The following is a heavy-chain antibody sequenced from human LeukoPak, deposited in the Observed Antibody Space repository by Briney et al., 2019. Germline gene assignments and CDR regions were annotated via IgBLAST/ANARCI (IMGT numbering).Heavy chain of an antibody. CDR3: ARDRGWTAEAGRTTYFDY. CDR2: IKEDGSEK. D-gene: IGHD6-13*01. CDR1: GFTFSSYW. J-gene: IGHJ4*02. Sequence: AGSLRLSCAASGFTFSSYWMSWDRQAPGKVLEWVASIKEDGSEKYYVDSVKGRFTISRDNAKNSLYLQMNSLRAEDTAVYYCARDRGWTAEAGRTTYFDYWGQGTLVTVSS. V-gene: IGHV3-7*01.